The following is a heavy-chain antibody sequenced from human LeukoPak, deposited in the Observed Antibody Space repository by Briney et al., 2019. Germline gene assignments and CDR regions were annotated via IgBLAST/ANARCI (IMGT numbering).Heavy chain of an antibody. CDR3: ARGSPTQYCSGGSCYSGYFQH. Sequence: SETLSLTCTLSGGSLSSYYWSWIRQPPGKGLEWIGYIYYSGSTNYNPSLKSRVTMSVDTSKSQFSLKLNSVTAADTAVYYCARGSPTQYCSGGSCYSGYFQHWGQGTLVTVSS. CDR1: GGSLSSYY. CDR2: IYYSGST. V-gene: IGHV4-59*01. D-gene: IGHD2-15*01. J-gene: IGHJ1*01.